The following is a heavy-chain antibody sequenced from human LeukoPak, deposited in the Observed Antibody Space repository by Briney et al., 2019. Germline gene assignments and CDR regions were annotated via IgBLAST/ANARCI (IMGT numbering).Heavy chain of an antibody. CDR2: INPSGGST. CDR1: GYTFTHHF. V-gene: IGHV1-46*01. D-gene: IGHD3-22*01. Sequence: ASVKVSCKASGYTFTHHFIHWVRQAPGQGPEWMGIINPSGGSTTYSQKFQGRVTMTRDMSTSTVYMELSSLTSEDTAVYYCARDPPYYDSSGYYPLGAFDIWGQGTMVTVSS. CDR3: ARDPPYYDSSGYYPLGAFDI. J-gene: IGHJ3*02.